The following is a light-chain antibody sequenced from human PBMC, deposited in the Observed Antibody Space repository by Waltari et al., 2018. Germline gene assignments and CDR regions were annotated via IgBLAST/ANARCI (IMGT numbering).Light chain of an antibody. CDR3: LLYMGGGIWV. CDR1: SGSLSTTSY. Sequence: QTVVTQEPSLSVSPGGTVTLTCALSSGSLSTTSYASWYQQTPGQAPRTLIYKSHTRSSGVPDRFSGSIFGNKAALTSTGAQADDESDYYCLLYMGGGIWVFGGGTKLTVI. J-gene: IGLJ3*02. CDR2: KSH. V-gene: IGLV8-61*01.